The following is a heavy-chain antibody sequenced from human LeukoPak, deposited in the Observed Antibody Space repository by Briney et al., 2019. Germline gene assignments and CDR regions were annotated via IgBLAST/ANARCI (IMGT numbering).Heavy chain of an antibody. CDR2: ISAHNGDV. J-gene: IGHJ4*02. Sequence: ASVKVSCKASGYSFPNYGISWVRQAPGQGLEWMGRISAHNGDVHYAPKFRGRVTMTTDTSTTTAYMELRSLRFDDTAVYYCARYNSLLRGVTTSDYWGQGTLVTVSS. CDR3: ARYNSLLRGVTTSDY. V-gene: IGHV1-18*01. CDR1: GYSFPNYG. D-gene: IGHD3-10*01.